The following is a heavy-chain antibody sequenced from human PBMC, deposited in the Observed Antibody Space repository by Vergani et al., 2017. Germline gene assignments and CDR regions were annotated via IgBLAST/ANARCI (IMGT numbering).Heavy chain of an antibody. Sequence: QVQLVQSGAEVKKPGASVKVSCKASGYAFTSHHLQWVRQAPGQGFEWMGIINPSDGTTSYAQRFQGRVTLTRDTSTSTVYMELRSLRSDDTAIYYCALYGVKPNSNWFDHWGQGTLVSVSS. CDR3: ALYGVKPNSNWFDH. CDR1: GYAFTSHH. V-gene: IGHV1-46*01. J-gene: IGHJ5*02. D-gene: IGHD1-14*01. CDR2: INPSDGTT.